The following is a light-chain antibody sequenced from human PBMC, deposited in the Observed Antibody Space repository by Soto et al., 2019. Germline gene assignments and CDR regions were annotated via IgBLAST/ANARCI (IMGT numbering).Light chain of an antibody. J-gene: IGKJ4*01. CDR2: DAS. CDR1: HSISSS. V-gene: IGKV1-5*01. CDR3: QQYNSYPLT. Sequence: DLQMTQSPSTLSASVGDRVTITCRASHSISSSLAWYQQKPGEVPKLLIYDASNLESGVPSRFSGSGSGTEFTLTISSLQPDDFATYYCQQYNSYPLTFGGGTKVDIK.